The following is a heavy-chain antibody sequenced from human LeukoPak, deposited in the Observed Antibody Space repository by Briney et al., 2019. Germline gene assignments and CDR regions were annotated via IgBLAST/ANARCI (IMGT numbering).Heavy chain of an antibody. CDR3: ARDAFGSGSYNWFDP. J-gene: IGHJ5*02. CDR1: GGSISRYY. Sequence: PSETLSLTCTVSGGSISRYYWSWIRQPPGKGLEWIGYIYYSGSTNYNPSPKSRVTISVDTSKNQFSLKLSSVTAADTAVYYCARDAFGSGSYNWFDPWGQGTLVTVSS. CDR2: IYYSGST. V-gene: IGHV4-59*01. D-gene: IGHD1-26*01.